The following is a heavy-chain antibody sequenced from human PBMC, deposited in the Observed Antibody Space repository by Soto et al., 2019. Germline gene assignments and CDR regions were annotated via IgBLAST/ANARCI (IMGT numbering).Heavy chain of an antibody. D-gene: IGHD3-22*01. CDR2: IYHSGST. CDR1: GGSISSGGYS. CDR3: ARGRRSSGRHDAFDI. J-gene: IGHJ3*02. V-gene: IGHV4-30-2*01. Sequence: PSETLSLTCAVSGGSISSGGYSWSWIRQPPGKGLEWIGYIYHSGSTYYNPSLKSRVTISVDRSKNQFSLKLSSVSAADTAVYYCARGRRSSGRHDAFDIGGQGKMVTV.